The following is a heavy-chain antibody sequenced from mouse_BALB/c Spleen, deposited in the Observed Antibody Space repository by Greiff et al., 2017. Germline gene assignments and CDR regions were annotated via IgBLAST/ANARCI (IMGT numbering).Heavy chain of an antibody. J-gene: IGHJ1*01. CDR2: IYPGNSDT. CDR1: GYTFTSYW. CDR3: TKFITTVRYFDV. D-gene: IGHD1-2*01. Sequence: DVKLQESGTVLARPGASVKMSCKASGYTFTSYWMHWVKQRPGQGLEWIGAIYPGNSDTSYNQKFKGKAKLTAVTSTSTAYVELSSLTNEDSAVYYCTKFITTVRYFDVWGAGTTVTVSS. V-gene: IGHV1-5*01.